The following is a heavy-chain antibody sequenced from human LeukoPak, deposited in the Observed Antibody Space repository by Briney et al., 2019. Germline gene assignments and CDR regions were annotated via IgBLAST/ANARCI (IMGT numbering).Heavy chain of an antibody. CDR2: IRSKAYGGTT. D-gene: IGHD6-19*01. CDR1: GFTFSSYA. V-gene: IGHV3-49*03. CDR3: TRGRAVAGTYENDY. Sequence: PGGSLRLSCAASGFTFSSYAMSWFRQAPGKGLEWVGFIRSKAYGGTTEYAASVKGRFTISRDDSKSIAYLQMNSLKTEDTAVYYCTRGRAVAGTYENDYWGQGTLVTVSS. J-gene: IGHJ4*02.